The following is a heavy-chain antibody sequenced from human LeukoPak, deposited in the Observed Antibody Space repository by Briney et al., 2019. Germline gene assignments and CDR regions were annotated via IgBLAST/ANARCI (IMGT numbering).Heavy chain of an antibody. Sequence: SVKVSCKASGGTFSSYTICWVRQAPGQGLEWMGRIIPILGIANYAQKFQGRVTITADKSTSTAYMELSSLRSEGTAVYYCASSADYDFWSGPYNWFDPWGQGTLVTVSS. CDR2: IIPILGIA. V-gene: IGHV1-69*02. J-gene: IGHJ5*02. D-gene: IGHD3-3*01. CDR1: GGTFSSYT. CDR3: ASSADYDFWSGPYNWFDP.